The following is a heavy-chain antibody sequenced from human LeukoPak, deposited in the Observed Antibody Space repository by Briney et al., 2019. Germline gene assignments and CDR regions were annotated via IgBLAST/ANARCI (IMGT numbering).Heavy chain of an antibody. D-gene: IGHD3-16*01. V-gene: IGHV4-34*01. Sequence: KPSETLSLTCAVYGGSFNGYYWSWIRQPPGKGLEWIGEINHSGGTNYNPSLKSRVTISVDTSKNQFSLKLSSVTAADTAVYYCAREDRWGRWSDPWGQGTLVTVSS. J-gene: IGHJ5*02. CDR1: GGSFNGYY. CDR2: INHSGGT. CDR3: AREDRWGRWSDP.